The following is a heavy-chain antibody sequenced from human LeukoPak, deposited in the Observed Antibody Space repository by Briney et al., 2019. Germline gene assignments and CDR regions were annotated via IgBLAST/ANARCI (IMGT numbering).Heavy chain of an antibody. D-gene: IGHD1-26*01. CDR2: IYHSGST. CDR1: GGSISSGGYS. CDR3: ARSPNIVGATPFDY. J-gene: IGHJ4*02. V-gene: IGHV4-30-2*01. Sequence: SETLSLTCAVSGGSISSGGYSWSWIRQPPGKGLEWIGYIYHSGSTYYNPSLKSRVTISVDRSKNQFSLKLSSVTAADTAVYYCARSPNIVGATPFDYWGQGTLVTVSS.